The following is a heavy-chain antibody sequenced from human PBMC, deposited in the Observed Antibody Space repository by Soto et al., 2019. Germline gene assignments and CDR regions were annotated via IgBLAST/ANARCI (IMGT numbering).Heavy chain of an antibody. D-gene: IGHD3-16*02. CDR3: ARLMITFGGVIVLPPAFDY. J-gene: IGHJ4*02. Sequence: GGPLRLSGAASGFTCSIYSMNLVLQAPGKGLEWVSSISSSSSYIYYADSVKGRFTISRDNAKNSLYLQMNSLRAEDTAVYYCARLMITFGGVIVLPPAFDYWGQGTLVTV. CDR2: ISSSSSYI. CDR1: GFTCSIYS. V-gene: IGHV3-21*01.